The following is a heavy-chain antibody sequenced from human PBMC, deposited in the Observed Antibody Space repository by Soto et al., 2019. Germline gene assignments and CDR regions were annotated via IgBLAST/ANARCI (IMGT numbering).Heavy chain of an antibody. V-gene: IGHV3-9*01. CDR3: AKGGYYDILTGPLNWFDP. D-gene: IGHD3-9*01. J-gene: IGHJ5*02. Sequence: GGSLRLSCAASGFTFDDYAMHWVRQAPGKGLEWVSGISWNSGSIGYADSVKGRFTISRDNAKNSLYLQMNSLRAEDTALYYCAKGGYYDILTGPLNWFDPWGQGTLVTVSS. CDR2: ISWNSGSI. CDR1: GFTFDDYA.